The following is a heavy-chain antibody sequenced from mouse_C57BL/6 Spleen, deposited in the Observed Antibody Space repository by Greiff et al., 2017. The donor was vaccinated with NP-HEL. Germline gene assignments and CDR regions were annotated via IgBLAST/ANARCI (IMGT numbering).Heavy chain of an antibody. CDR1: GYTFTDYY. Sequence: EVQLQQSGPELVKPGASVKISCKASGYTFTDYYMNWVKQSHGKSLEWIGDINPNNGGTSYNQKFKGKATLTVDKSSSTAYMELRSLTSEDSAVYYCAPLTTVVAGDAMDYWGQGTSVTVSS. CDR2: INPNNGGT. V-gene: IGHV1-26*01. CDR3: APLTTVVAGDAMDY. J-gene: IGHJ4*01. D-gene: IGHD1-1*01.